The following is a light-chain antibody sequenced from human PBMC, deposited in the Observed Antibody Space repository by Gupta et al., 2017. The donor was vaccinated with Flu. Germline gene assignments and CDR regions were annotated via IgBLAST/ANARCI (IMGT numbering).Light chain of an antibody. CDR3: QQYGSLPLT. CDR1: QSVSDNF. Sequence: STGERATLSCRASQSVSDNFLAWHQLKPGQAPRRLIYGASSRATGIPDRFRGRGSGTEFNLTISTLEPEDFAVYYCQQYGSLPLTFGGGTKVEI. V-gene: IGKV3-20*01. CDR2: GAS. J-gene: IGKJ4*01.